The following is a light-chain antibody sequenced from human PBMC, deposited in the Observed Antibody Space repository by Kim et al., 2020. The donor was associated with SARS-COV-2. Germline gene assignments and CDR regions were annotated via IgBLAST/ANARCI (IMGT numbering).Light chain of an antibody. Sequence: GQSITLPCTETSSDVGGYNFVSWYQHHPGKAPKLMIYDVCMRPSGVPDRFSGSKSGNTASLTISGLQAEDEADYYCCSYAGSYTYVFGAGTRVTVL. CDR2: DVC. J-gene: IGLJ1*01. CDR3: CSYAGSYTYV. V-gene: IGLV2-11*01. CDR1: SSDVGGYNF.